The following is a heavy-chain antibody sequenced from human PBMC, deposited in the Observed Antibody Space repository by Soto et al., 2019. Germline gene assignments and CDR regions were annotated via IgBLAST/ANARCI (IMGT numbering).Heavy chain of an antibody. Sequence: PGLTRRLSCSAGRCTLSDDYSSWMRQASGKGLEWVSYISPSSSYTNYAVSVKGRFTISRDNAKNSVYLQMNSLRAEDTAVYYCARNHIAASGTSAYDIWGQGTMVTVSS. CDR1: RCTLSDDY. J-gene: IGHJ3*02. D-gene: IGHD6-13*01. V-gene: IGHV3-11*06. CDR3: ARNHIAASGTSAYDI. CDR2: ISPSSSYT.